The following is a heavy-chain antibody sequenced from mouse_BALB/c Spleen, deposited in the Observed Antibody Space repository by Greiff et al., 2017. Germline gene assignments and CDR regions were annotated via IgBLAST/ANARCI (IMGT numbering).Heavy chain of an antibody. D-gene: IGHD2-10*02. CDR1: GYTFTSYW. CDR3: AREGKYGYGNPWFAY. J-gene: IGHJ3*01. Sequence: QVQLQQPGAELVKPGAPVKLSCKASGYTFTSYWMHWVKQRPGQGLEWIGMIDPSNSETRLNQKFKDKATLNVDKSSNTAYMQLSSLTSEDSAVYYCAREGKYGYGNPWFAYWGQGTLVTVSA. CDR2: IDPSNSET. V-gene: IGHV1-69*02.